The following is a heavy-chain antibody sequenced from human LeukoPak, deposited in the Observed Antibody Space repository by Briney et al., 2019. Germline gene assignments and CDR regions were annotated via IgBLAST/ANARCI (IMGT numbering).Heavy chain of an antibody. V-gene: IGHV4-34*01. CDR1: GGSFSGYY. J-gene: IGHJ4*02. CDR2: INHSGST. Sequence: SETLSLTCAVYGGSFSGYYWSWIRQPPGKGLEWIGEINHSGSTNYNPSLKSRVTISVDTSENQFSLKLSSVTAADTAVYYCARGADYYDSSGYPLDYWGQGTLVTVSS. D-gene: IGHD3-22*01. CDR3: ARGADYYDSSGYPLDY.